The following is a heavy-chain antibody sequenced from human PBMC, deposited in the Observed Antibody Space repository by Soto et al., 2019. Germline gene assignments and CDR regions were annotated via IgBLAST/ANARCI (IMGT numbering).Heavy chain of an antibody. V-gene: IGHV1-3*01. J-gene: IGHJ4*02. Sequence: ASVKFSCKASGDTFNNYAIHWVRQAPGQSLEWMGWINAANGATKYSEKFQGRVNITRDTSARTAYMDLSSLSSKDTAVYFCARVSFETSGFADYWGQGTLVTVSS. CDR1: GDTFNNYA. CDR3: ARVSFETSGFADY. CDR2: INAANGAT. D-gene: IGHD5-12*01.